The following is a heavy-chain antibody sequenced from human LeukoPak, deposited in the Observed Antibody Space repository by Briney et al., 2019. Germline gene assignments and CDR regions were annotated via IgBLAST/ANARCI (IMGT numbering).Heavy chain of an antibody. CDR3: TTAPDVLLWFGESQEAFDI. J-gene: IGHJ3*02. Sequence: GGSLRLSCTASGFTFSNAWMSWVRQAPAKGLEWVGRIKSKTDGGTADYAAPVKGRFTISRDDSKNTLYLQMNSLKTEDTAVYYCTTAPDVLLWFGESQEAFDIWGQGTMVTVSS. D-gene: IGHD3-10*01. CDR1: GFTFSNAW. V-gene: IGHV3-15*01. CDR2: IKSKTDGGTA.